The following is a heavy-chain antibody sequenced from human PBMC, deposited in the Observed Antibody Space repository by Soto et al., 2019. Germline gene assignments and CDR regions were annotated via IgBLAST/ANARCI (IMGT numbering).Heavy chain of an antibody. CDR2: IIPIFGTA. Sequence: SVKVSCKASGGTFSSYAISWVRQAPGQGLEWMGGIIPIFGTANYAQKFQGRVTITADKSTSTAYMELSSLRSEDTAVYYCARDGYSSGWTPFDYWGQGTLVTVSS. CDR3: ARDGYSSGWTPFDY. V-gene: IGHV1-69*06. CDR1: GGTFSSYA. J-gene: IGHJ4*02. D-gene: IGHD6-19*01.